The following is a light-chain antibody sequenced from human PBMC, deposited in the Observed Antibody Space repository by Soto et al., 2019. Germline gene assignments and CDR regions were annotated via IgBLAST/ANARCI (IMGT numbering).Light chain of an antibody. J-gene: IGLJ2*01. CDR3: ASWDDILNGPV. CDR2: STN. CDR1: SSNIGNNY. Sequence: QSVLTQRRSASGTPGESVTISCSGSSSNIGNNYVFWYHQLPGTAPKLLIYSTNQRPSGVPDRFSGSKSGTTASLAISGLQSEDEADYFCASWDDILNGPVFGGGKKVTV. V-gene: IGLV1-44*01.